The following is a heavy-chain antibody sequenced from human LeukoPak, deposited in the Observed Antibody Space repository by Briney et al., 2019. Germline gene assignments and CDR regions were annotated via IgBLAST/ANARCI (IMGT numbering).Heavy chain of an antibody. D-gene: IGHD5/OR15-5a*01. CDR2: IKSDGSST. CDR3: ARSTMSNVFDI. CDR1: GFTFSSYC. J-gene: IGHJ3*02. Sequence: GGSLRLSCAASGFTFSSYCMHWVRQAPGKGLVWVSRIKSDGSSTSYADSVKGRFTISRDNAKNTLYLQMNSLRAEDTAVYYCARSTMSNVFDIWGQGTMVTVSS. V-gene: IGHV3-74*01.